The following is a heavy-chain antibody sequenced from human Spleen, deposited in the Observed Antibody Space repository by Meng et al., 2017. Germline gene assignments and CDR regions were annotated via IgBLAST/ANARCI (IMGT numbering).Heavy chain of an antibody. D-gene: IGHD6-19*01. Sequence: GEALKISCAASGFTVSSNSMSWVRQALGRGLEWGSIIYIGDSTYYADSVKGRFTISRDNSKNMLYLKMNSLRPEDTAVYYCAKHSDSTGWLYYFDYWGQGTLVTVSS. CDR1: GFTVSSNS. V-gene: IGHV3-66*02. CDR2: IYIGDST. J-gene: IGHJ4*02. CDR3: AKHSDSTGWLYYFDY.